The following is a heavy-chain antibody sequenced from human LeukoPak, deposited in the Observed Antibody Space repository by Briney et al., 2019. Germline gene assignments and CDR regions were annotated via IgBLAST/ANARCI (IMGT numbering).Heavy chain of an antibody. CDR1: GYTFTSYD. J-gene: IGHJ3*02. Sequence: GASVKVSCKASGYTFTSYDINWVRQATGQGLEWMGWKNPNSGNTGYAQKFQGRVTMTRDTSTSTVYMELSSLRSEDTAVYYCARVKSYYYDTSDKDAFDIWGQGTMVTVSS. CDR3: ARVKSYYYDTSDKDAFDI. CDR2: KNPNSGNT. D-gene: IGHD3-22*01. V-gene: IGHV1-8*01.